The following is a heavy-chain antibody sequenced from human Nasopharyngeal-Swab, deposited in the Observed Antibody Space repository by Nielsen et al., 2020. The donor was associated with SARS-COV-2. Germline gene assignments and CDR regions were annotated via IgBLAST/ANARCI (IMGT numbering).Heavy chain of an antibody. CDR2: ISGSDGSA. CDR1: GFTFSSYA. D-gene: IGHD1-14*01. J-gene: IGHJ4*02. V-gene: IGHV3-23*01. Sequence: GESLKISCAASGFTFSSYAMSWVRQAPGKGLKWVSTISGSDGSAYYADSVKGRFTISRDNSRHTLCLQMNSLRAEDTAVYYCARIRTGAYFDYWGQGTLVTVSS. CDR3: ARIRTGAYFDY.